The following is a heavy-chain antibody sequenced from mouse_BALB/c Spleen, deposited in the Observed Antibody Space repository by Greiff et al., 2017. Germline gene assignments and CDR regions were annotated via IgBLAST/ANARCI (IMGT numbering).Heavy chain of an antibody. CDR3: ARDHYGSSYGYFDV. J-gene: IGHJ1*01. CDR2: IWAGGST. Sequence: VQLVESGPGLVAPSQSLSITCTVSGFSLTSYGVHWVRQPPGKGLEWLGVIWAGGSTNYNSALMSRLSISKDNSKSQVFLKMNSLQTDDTAMYYCARDHYGSSYGYFDVWGAGTTVTVSS. D-gene: IGHD1-1*01. V-gene: IGHV2-9*02. CDR1: GFSLTSYG.